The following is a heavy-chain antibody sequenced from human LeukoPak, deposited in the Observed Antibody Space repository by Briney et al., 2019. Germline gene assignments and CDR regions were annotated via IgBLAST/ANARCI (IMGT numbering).Heavy chain of an antibody. CDR1: GGSFSGYY. D-gene: IGHD3-16*02. CDR2: IYHSGST. Sequence: SETLSLTCAVYGGSFSGYYWSWIRQPPGKGLEWIGEIYHSGSTNYNPSLKSRVTILVDKSKNQFSLKLSSVTAADTAVYYCARARYDYVWGSNRYNYFDSWGQGTLVTVSS. CDR3: ARARYDYVWGSNRYNYFDS. V-gene: IGHV4-34*01. J-gene: IGHJ4*02.